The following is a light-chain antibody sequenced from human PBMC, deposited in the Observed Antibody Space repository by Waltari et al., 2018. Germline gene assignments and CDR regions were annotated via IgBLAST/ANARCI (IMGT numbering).Light chain of an antibody. J-gene: IGLJ2*01. Sequence: QSVLTQPPSVSGAPGPRVTISCTGSSSNIGAPYNVHWYQQLPGTAPNLLIYRNNNRPSGFPDRFSGSKSDTSAYLAITGLQAEDEADYYCQSYDSSLSGLVVFGGGTKLTVL. CDR3: QSYDSSLSGLVV. CDR1: SSNIGAPYN. V-gene: IGLV1-40*01. CDR2: RNN.